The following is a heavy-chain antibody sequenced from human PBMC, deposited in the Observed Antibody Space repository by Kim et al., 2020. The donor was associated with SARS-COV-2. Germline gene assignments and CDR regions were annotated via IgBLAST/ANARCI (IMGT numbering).Heavy chain of an antibody. Sequence: QKVQGRVTMTRDTSTSTVYMGLSSLRSEDTAVYYCARDPSLYSSAGPFDYWGQGTLVTVSS. V-gene: IGHV1-46*01. D-gene: IGHD6-25*01. CDR3: ARDPSLYSSAGPFDY. J-gene: IGHJ4*02.